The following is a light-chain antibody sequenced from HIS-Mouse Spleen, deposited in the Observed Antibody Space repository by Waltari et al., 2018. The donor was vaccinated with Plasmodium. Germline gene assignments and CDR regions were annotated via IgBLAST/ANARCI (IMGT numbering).Light chain of an antibody. V-gene: IGLV2-11*01. CDR3: CSYAGSYTYV. J-gene: IGLJ1*01. Sequence: QSALTQPRPVSGSPGQSVTISCPGTSSDVGGYNYVSCYQQHPGKAPKLMIYDVSKQPSGVPDRFSGSKSGNTASLTISGLQAEDEADYYCCSYAGSYTYVFGTGTKVTVL. CDR2: DVS. CDR1: SSDVGGYNY.